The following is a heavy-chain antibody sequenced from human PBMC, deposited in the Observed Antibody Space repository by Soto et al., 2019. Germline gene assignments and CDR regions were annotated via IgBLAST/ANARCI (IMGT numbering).Heavy chain of an antibody. J-gene: IGHJ3*02. D-gene: IGHD3-22*01. Sequence: QVQLVQSGAEVKKPGSSVKVSCKASGGTFSSYAISWVRQAPGQGLEWMGGIIPIFGTANYAQKFQGRVTITADESTIXAYMELSSVRSEETAVYYCARPEKYYYDSSDAFDIWGQGTMVTVSS. CDR1: GGTFSSYA. V-gene: IGHV1-69*12. CDR2: IIPIFGTA. CDR3: ARPEKYYYDSSDAFDI.